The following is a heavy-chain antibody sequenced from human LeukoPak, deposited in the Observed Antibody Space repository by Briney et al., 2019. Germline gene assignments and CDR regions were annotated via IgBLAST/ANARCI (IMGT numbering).Heavy chain of an antibody. CDR1: GDSVSSNSAA. J-gene: IGHJ4*02. CDR2: TYYRSKWNN. D-gene: IGHD2-15*01. V-gene: IGHV6-1*01. CDR3: ARHDSGCSGGSCYGGFDY. Sequence: SQTLSLTCAISGDSVSSNSAAWNWIRQSPSRGLEWLGRTYYRSKWNNDYAVSVKTRITINPDTSKNQFSLQLNSVTPEDTAVYYCARHDSGCSGGSCYGGFDYWGQGTLVTVSS.